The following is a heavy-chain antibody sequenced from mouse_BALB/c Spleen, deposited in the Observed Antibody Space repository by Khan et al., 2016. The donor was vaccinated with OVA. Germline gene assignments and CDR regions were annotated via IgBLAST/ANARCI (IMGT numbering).Heavy chain of an antibody. Sequence: QVQLQQSGAELVKPGASVRLSCKASGYTFSSYYMYWVKQRPGQGLEWIGGINPSNGGTNFNEKFKTKVTLTVDKSSSTAYMQLSSLTSEDSAVYYCTRSGDANPFAYWGQGTLVTVSA. V-gene: IGHV1S81*02. CDR3: TRSGDANPFAY. D-gene: IGHD3-2*02. CDR2: INPSNGGT. CDR1: GYTFSSYY. J-gene: IGHJ3*01.